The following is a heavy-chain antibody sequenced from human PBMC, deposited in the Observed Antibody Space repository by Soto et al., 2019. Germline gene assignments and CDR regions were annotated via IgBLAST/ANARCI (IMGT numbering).Heavy chain of an antibody. Sequence: GGSLRLSCAASGFTFRNYAMTWVRQAPGKGLHWVAYISSSGSTTYYADSVKGRFTISRDNAKNSLSLQMSSLRDEDTAVYYCARELCSGGTCYSADYGMDVWGQGTTVTVSS. CDR2: ISSSGSTT. V-gene: IGHV3-48*02. J-gene: IGHJ6*02. CDR3: ARELCSGGTCYSADYGMDV. CDR1: GFTFRNYA. D-gene: IGHD2-15*01.